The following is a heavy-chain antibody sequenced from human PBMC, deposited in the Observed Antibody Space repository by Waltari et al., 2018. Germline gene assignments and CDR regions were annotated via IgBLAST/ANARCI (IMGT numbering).Heavy chain of an antibody. CDR2: INTRNGGT. D-gene: IGHD1-26*01. Sequence: QVQLVQSGAEVKKPGASVKVSCKTSGYPFTSYYMHWVRQAPGKGLEWMGWINTRNGGTNYAQKYKGRVTMTSDTSISTAYMELSRLISNDTAVYYCARTYQSGSYSDYWGQGTPVTVSS. V-gene: IGHV1-2*02. J-gene: IGHJ4*02. CDR3: ARTYQSGSYSDY. CDR1: GYPFTSYY.